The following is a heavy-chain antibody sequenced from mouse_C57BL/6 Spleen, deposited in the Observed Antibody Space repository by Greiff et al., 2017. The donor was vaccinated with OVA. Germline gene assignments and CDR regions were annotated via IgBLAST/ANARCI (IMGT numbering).Heavy chain of an antibody. Sequence: QVQLQQPGAELVKPGASVKMSCKASGYTFTSYWITWVKQRPGQGLEWIGDIYPGSGSTNYNEKFKSKATLTVDTSSSTAYMQLSSLTSEDSAVNCCASADWDVRYFDYWGQGTTLTVSS. CDR3: ASADWDVRYFDY. J-gene: IGHJ2*01. D-gene: IGHD4-1*01. CDR2: IYPGSGST. V-gene: IGHV1-55*01. CDR1: GYTFTSYW.